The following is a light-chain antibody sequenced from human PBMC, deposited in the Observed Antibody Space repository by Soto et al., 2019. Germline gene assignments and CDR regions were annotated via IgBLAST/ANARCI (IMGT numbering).Light chain of an antibody. J-gene: IGKJ4*01. CDR2: GAS. V-gene: IGKV3-15*01. CDR1: QSVSSN. Sequence: EIVMTQSPATLSVSPGERATLSCRASQSVSSNLAWYQQKPGQAPRLLIYGASTRATGIPARFSGSGSGTEFTLTISSLQSEDFALYWCQQYDNWPPTFGGGTKVDIK. CDR3: QQYDNWPPT.